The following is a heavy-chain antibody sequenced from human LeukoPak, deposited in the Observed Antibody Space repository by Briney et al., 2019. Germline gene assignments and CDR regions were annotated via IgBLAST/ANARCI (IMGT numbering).Heavy chain of an antibody. CDR1: GYTFTGYY. J-gene: IGHJ6*02. CDR3: ARDILGRSNGGSNYFGMEV. CDR2: INVYIGGA. V-gene: IGHV1-2*02. D-gene: IGHD2-15*01. Sequence: ASVKVSCQASGYTFTGYYMHWVRQVPGQGLEWMGCINVYIGGAHYAQKFQGRLSVTRDTSINTLYMELNSLRSDDTAVYYCARDILGRSNGGSNYFGMEVWGQGTTVTVSS.